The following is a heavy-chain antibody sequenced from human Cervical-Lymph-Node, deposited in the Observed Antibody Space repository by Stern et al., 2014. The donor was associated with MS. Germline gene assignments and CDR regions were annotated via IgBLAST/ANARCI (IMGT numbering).Heavy chain of an antibody. D-gene: IGHD6-19*01. CDR1: GFSLRTRGMG. V-gene: IGHV2-5*02. Sequence: QVTLRESGPTVVKPTQTLTLTCTFSGFSLRTRGMGVGWIRQPPGKALEWLALIYWDDDKFYSPYLKTRLTITKDTSKNWVVLTMTNMDPVDTATYYCAHLEVRAVSEDAFDIWGQGTAVTVSS. J-gene: IGHJ3*02. CDR3: AHLEVRAVSEDAFDI. CDR2: IYWDDDK.